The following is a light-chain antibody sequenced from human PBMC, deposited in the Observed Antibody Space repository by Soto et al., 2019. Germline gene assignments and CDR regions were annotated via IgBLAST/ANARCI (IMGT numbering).Light chain of an antibody. CDR3: QQSYRTPRA. CDR1: QYVDTY. V-gene: IGKV1-39*01. Sequence: DIQMTQSPSALSESVGDRVTITCRASQYVDTYLNWYQQKPGKAPKLLIYGASSLQSGVPSRFSGFGSGTDFTLTISSLQPEDSATYYCQQSYRTPRAFGQGTKAEVK. J-gene: IGKJ1*01. CDR2: GAS.